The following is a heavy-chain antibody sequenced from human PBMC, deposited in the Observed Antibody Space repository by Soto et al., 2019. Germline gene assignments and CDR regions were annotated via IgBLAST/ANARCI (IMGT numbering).Heavy chain of an antibody. CDR3: ARGITIFGVVPNWFDP. J-gene: IGHJ5*02. CDR2: ISSNGGST. V-gene: IGHV3-64*01. CDR1: GFTFSSYA. D-gene: IGHD3-3*01. Sequence: GGSLRLSCAASGFTFSSYAMHWVRQAPGKGLEYVSAISSNGGSTYYANSVKGRFTISRDNSKNTLYLQMGSLRAEDMAVYYCARGITIFGVVPNWFDPWGQGTLVTVSS.